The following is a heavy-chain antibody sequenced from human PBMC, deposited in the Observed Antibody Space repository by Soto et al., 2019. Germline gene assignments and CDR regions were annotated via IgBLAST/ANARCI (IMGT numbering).Heavy chain of an antibody. V-gene: IGHV3-11*01. D-gene: IGHD3-3*01. CDR3: ARSLYYDFWSGYYTGNYYYGMDV. CDR2: ISSSGSTI. Sequence: GGSLRRSCAASGFTFSDYYMSWIRQAPGKGLEWVSYISSSGSTIYYADSVKGRFTISRDNAKNSLYLQMNSLRAEDTAVYYCARSLYYDFWSGYYTGNYYYGMDVWGQGTTVTVSS. J-gene: IGHJ6*02. CDR1: GFTFSDYY.